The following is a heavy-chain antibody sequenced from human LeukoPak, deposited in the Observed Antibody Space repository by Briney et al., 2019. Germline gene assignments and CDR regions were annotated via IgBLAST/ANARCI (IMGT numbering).Heavy chain of an antibody. D-gene: IGHD3-16*01. J-gene: IGHJ4*02. CDR1: GGSISGYY. Sequence: SETPSLTCTVSGGSISGYYWSWIRQPAGQGLECIGRIFSSGSTNYNPSLKGRVTMSVNTSKNQFSLRLSSVTAADTAVYYCARDLGLSLDYWGQGILVTVSS. V-gene: IGHV4-4*07. CDR3: ARDLGLSLDY. CDR2: IFSSGST.